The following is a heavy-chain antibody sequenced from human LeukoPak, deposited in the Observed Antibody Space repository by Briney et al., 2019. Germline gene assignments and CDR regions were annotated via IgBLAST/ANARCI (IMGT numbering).Heavy chain of an antibody. CDR2: IYYSGST. CDR3: AERSVAAGSMWFDP. V-gene: IGHV4-39*01. CDR1: GGSTSSSSSY. D-gene: IGHD6-13*01. Sequence: PSETLSLTCTVSGGSTSSSSSYWGWIRQPPGKGLEWIGSIYYSGSTYYNPSLKSRVTISVDTSKNQFSLMLSSVTAADTAVYYCAERSVAAGSMWFDPWGQGTLVTVSS. J-gene: IGHJ5*02.